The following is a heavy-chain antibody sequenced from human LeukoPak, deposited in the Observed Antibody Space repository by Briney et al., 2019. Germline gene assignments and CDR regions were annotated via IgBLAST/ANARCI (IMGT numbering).Heavy chain of an antibody. V-gene: IGHV1-69*13. CDR2: IIPIFGTA. D-gene: IGHD4-23*01. Sequence: AASVTVSCKASGGTFSSYAISWVRQAPGQGLEWMDGIIPIFGTANYAQKFQGRVTITADESTSTAYMELSSLRSEDTAVYYCSREGPTVATYFDYWGQGTLVTVSS. CDR3: SREGPTVATYFDY. J-gene: IGHJ4*02. CDR1: GGTFSSYA.